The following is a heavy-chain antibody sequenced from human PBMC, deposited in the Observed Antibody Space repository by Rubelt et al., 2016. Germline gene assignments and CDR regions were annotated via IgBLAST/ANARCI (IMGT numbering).Heavy chain of an antibody. CDR1: GYTLTELS. CDR2: FDPEDGEQ. D-gene: IGHD2-2*01. CDR3: ATGIVVVPAHVPSRDY. J-gene: IGHJ4*02. Sequence: QVQLVQSGAEGKKPGASVKVSCKVSGYTLTELSMHWVRQAPGKGLEWMGGFDPEDGEQIYAQKYQGGGTMTEDTSTDTAYRELSSLRSEDTAVYYCATGIVVVPAHVPSRDYWGQGTLVTVSS. V-gene: IGHV1-24*01.